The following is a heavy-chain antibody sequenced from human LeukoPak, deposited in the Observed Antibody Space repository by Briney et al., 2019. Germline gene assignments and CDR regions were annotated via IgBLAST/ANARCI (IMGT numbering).Heavy chain of an antibody. Sequence: ASVKVSCKASGGTSSSYAISWVRQAPGQGLEWMGGIIPIFGTANYAQKFQGRVTITADESTSTAYMELSSLRSEDTAVYYCARVDGYELDYWGQGTLVTVSS. D-gene: IGHD5-12*01. V-gene: IGHV1-69*13. J-gene: IGHJ4*02. CDR3: ARVDGYELDY. CDR2: IIPIFGTA. CDR1: GGTSSSYA.